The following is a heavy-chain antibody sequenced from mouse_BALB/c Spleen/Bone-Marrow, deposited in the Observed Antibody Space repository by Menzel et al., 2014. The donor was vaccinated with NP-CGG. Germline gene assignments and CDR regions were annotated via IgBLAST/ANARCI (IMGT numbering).Heavy chain of an antibody. CDR1: GYTFTRYY. CDR3: GRGGGIDY. J-gene: IGHJ4*01. D-gene: IGHD5-2*01. Sequence: QVQLQQSGPELVKPGASVKMSCKASGYTFTRYYIHCVKQRPGQGLEWIGWIYPGDGSTKYNEKFKVKTTLTADKSSSPAYMLLSSLTSEDSAIYFCGRGGGIDYWGQGTSVTISS. V-gene: IGHV1S56*01. CDR2: IYPGDGST.